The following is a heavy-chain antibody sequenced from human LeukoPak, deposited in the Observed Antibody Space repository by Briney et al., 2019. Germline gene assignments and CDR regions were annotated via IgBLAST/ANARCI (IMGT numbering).Heavy chain of an antibody. V-gene: IGHV4-31*03. CDR2: IYYSGST. CDR1: DGSISSGGYY. Sequence: PSETLSLTCTVSDGSISSGGYYWSWIRQHPGKGLEWIGYIYYSGSTYYNPSLKSRVTISVDTSKNQFSLKLSSVTAADTAVYYCARAPYYYDSSGYYFVYFDYWGQGTLVTVSS. D-gene: IGHD3-22*01. J-gene: IGHJ4*02. CDR3: ARAPYYYDSSGYYFVYFDY.